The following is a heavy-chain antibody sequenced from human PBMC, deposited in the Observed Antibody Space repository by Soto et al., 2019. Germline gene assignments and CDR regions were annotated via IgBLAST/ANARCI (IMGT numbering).Heavy chain of an antibody. J-gene: IGHJ4*02. CDR1: GDTFNRYA. CDR3: ARGARFLEWLSFDH. Sequence: QVQLEQSGAEVKTLGSSVKVSCKASGDTFNRYAISWVRQAPGQGLEWMGGIIPIFGIANYAPQFQDRVTITADESTSTAYMELTSLKSEDTAVYFCARGARFLEWLSFDHWGQGTLVTVSS. CDR2: IIPIFGIA. V-gene: IGHV1-69*12. D-gene: IGHD3-3*01.